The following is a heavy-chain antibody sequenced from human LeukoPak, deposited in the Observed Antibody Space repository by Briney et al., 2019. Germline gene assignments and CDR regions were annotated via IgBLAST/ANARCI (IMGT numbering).Heavy chain of an antibody. CDR2: IYYSGST. Sequence: PSETLSLTCTVSGGSISSYYRSWIRQPPGKGLEWIGYIYYSGSTNYNPSLKSRVTISVDTSKNQFSLKLSSVTAADTAVYYCARDRKYYYDSSGYYPYYYYYGMDVWGQGTTVTVSS. CDR1: GGSISSYY. CDR3: ARDRKYYYDSSGYYPYYYYYGMDV. V-gene: IGHV4-59*01. D-gene: IGHD3-22*01. J-gene: IGHJ6*02.